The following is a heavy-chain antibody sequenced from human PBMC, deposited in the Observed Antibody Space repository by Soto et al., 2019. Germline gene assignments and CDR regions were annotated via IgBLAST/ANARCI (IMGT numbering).Heavy chain of an antibody. CDR2: IYYSGST. V-gene: IGHV4-39*02. CDR1: GGSISSSSYY. J-gene: IGHJ4*02. Sequence: SETLSLTCTVSGGSISSSSYYWGWIRQPPGKGLEWIGSIYYSGSTYYNPSLKSRVTISVDTSKNQFSLKLSSVTAADTAGYYCAGEKRWKGTEYGSGRPSDFDFDYWGQGTLGTVSS. D-gene: IGHD3-10*01. CDR3: AGEKRWKGTEYGSGRPSDFDFDY.